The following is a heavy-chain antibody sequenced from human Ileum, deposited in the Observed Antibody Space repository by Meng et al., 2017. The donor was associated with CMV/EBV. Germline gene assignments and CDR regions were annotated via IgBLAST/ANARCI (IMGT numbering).Heavy chain of an antibody. D-gene: IGHD3-10*01. CDR3: ASGVMVRGAYGMDV. CDR1: GFTFSSYW. CDR2: INSEGSST. Sequence: GESLKISCAASGFTFSSYWMHWVRQAPGKGLVWVSRINSEGSSTSYADPVKGRFTISRDNAKNTLYLQMNSLRAEDTAVYYCASGVMVRGAYGMDVWGQGTTVTVSS. J-gene: IGHJ6*02. V-gene: IGHV3-74*01.